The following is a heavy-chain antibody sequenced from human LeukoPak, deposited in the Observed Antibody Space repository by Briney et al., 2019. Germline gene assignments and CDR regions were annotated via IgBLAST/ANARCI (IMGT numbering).Heavy chain of an antibody. D-gene: IGHD5-18*01. Sequence: SETLSLTCTVSGGSISSYYWSWIRQPPGKGLEWIGYIYYSGSTNYSPSLKSRVTTSVDTSKNQFSLKLSSVTAADTAVYYCARDLDTAMGSYYYYMDVWGKGTTVTVSS. J-gene: IGHJ6*03. CDR1: GGSISSYY. CDR3: ARDLDTAMGSYYYYMDV. V-gene: IGHV4-59*01. CDR2: IYYSGST.